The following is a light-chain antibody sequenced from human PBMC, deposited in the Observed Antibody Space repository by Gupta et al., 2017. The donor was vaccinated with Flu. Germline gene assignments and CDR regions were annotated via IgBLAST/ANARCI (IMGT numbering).Light chain of an antibody. CDR2: EVS. V-gene: IGLV2-14*03. CDR1: SSDIGGYNY. Sequence: QSALTQPASVSGSPGQSTTIPCTGTSSDIGGYNYVSWYQQYPGKVPKLIIYEVSNRPSRVSDRFSGSKSGNTDSLTISGLQADDEADYYCSSYRDTNTPNWVFGGGTKVTVL. J-gene: IGLJ3*02. CDR3: SSYRDTNTPNWV.